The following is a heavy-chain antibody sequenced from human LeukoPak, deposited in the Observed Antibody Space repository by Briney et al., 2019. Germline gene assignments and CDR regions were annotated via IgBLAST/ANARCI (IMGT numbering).Heavy chain of an antibody. V-gene: IGHV1-2*06. CDR1: GYTFTGYY. D-gene: IGHD4-11*01. CDR2: ISPNSGGT. J-gene: IGHJ5*02. Sequence: ASVKVSCKASGYTFTGYYMHWVRQAPGQGLEWMGRISPNSGGTSYAQNFQGRVTMTRDTSISIAYMELSSLRSDDTAVYYCARGVDYSNNNWFDPWGQGTLVTVSS. CDR3: ARGVDYSNNNWFDP.